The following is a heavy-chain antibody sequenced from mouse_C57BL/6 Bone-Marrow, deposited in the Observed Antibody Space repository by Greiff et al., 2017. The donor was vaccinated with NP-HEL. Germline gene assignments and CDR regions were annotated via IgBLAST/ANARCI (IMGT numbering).Heavy chain of an antibody. V-gene: IGHV1-81*01. J-gene: IGHJ2*01. D-gene: IGHD1-1*01. CDR3: ASYYGSRGFDY. CDR1: GYTFTSYG. CDR2: IYPRSGNT. Sequence: VQLQQSGAELARPGASVKLSCKASGYTFTSYGISWVKQRTGQGLEWIGEIYPRSGNTYYNEKFKGKATLTADKSSSTAYMELRSLTSEDSAVYFCASYYGSRGFDYWGQGTTLTVSS.